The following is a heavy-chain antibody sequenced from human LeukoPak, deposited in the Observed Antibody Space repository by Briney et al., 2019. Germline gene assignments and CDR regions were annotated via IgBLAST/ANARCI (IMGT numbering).Heavy chain of an antibody. D-gene: IGHD3-10*02. V-gene: IGHV3-48*03. J-gene: IGHJ6*04. CDR1: GFTFSSYE. CDR3: AELGITMIGGV. Sequence: GGSLRLSCAASGFTFSSYEMNWVRQAPGKGLEWASYISSSGSTIYYADSVKGRFTISRDSAKNSLYLQMNSLRAEDTAVYYCAELGITMIGGVWGKGTTVTISP. CDR2: ISSSGSTI.